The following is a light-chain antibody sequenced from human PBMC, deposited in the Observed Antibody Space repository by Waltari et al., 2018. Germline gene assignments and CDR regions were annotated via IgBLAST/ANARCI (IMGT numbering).Light chain of an antibody. CDR1: QRVSSY. J-gene: IGKJ5*01. CDR3: QQRSNWPAT. Sequence: EIVLTQSPATLSLSPGERATLPCRASQRVSSYLAWYQQKPGQAPRLLIYDASNRATGIPARFSGSGSGTDFTLTISSLEPEDFAVYYCQQRSNWPATFGQGTRLEIK. CDR2: DAS. V-gene: IGKV3-11*01.